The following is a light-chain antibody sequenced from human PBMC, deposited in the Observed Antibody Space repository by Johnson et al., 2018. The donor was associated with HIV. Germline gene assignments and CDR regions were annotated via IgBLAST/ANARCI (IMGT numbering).Light chain of an antibody. J-gene: IGLJ1*01. V-gene: IGLV1-51*02. CDR1: SSNIGNNY. CDR3: GTWDTSLSTGGA. Sequence: SVLTQPPSVSAAPGQKVTISCSGSSSNIGNNYVSWYQQLPGTAPKLIMYENSKRPSGIPDRFSGSKSGTSATLGITCLQTGDEADYYCGTWDTSLSTGGAFGTGTKVTVL. CDR2: ENS.